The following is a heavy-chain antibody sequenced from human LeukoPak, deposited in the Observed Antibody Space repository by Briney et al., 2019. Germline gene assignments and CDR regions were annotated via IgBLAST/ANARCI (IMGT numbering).Heavy chain of an antibody. Sequence: GASVKVSCKASGYTFTGYYMHWVRQAPGQGLEWMGWTNPNSGGTNYAQKFQGRVTMTRDTSISTAYMELSRLRSDDTAVYYCARDDPGRYCSSTSCYVNWFDPWGQGTLVTVSS. CDR2: TNPNSGGT. V-gene: IGHV1-2*02. CDR3: ARDDPGRYCSSTSCYVNWFDP. J-gene: IGHJ5*02. D-gene: IGHD2-2*01. CDR1: GYTFTGYY.